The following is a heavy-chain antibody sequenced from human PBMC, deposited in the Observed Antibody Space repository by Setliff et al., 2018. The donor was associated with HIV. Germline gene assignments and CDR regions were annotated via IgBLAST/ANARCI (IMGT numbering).Heavy chain of an antibody. CDR1: GFTFSNFG. Sequence: GGSLRLSCAPSGFTFSNFGMNWVRQAPGKGLEWVAVIWFDGSNKYYADSVKGRFTISRDNSKSTLYLQMNSLRAEDTAVYYCAKAARDYYDSSGYYIGIDYWGRGTLVTVSS. V-gene: IGHV3-33*06. D-gene: IGHD3-22*01. CDR2: IWFDGSNK. CDR3: AKAARDYYDSSGYYIGIDY. J-gene: IGHJ4*02.